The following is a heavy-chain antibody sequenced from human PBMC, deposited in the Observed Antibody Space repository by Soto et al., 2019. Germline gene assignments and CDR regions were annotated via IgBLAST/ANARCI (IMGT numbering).Heavy chain of an antibody. CDR1: GFSLRTSGVG. D-gene: IGHD3-16*01. CDR2: IYWHDDK. J-gene: IGHJ4*02. CDR3: THRGGATVGLYYFDY. Sequence: SGPTLVNPTQTLTLTWIFSGFSLRTSGVGVGWIRQPAGKALEWLALIYWHDDKRYSPSLKSRLTITKDTSKNQVVLTMTNMDPVDTATYYCTHRGGATVGLYYFDYWGQGALVTVSS. V-gene: IGHV2-5*01.